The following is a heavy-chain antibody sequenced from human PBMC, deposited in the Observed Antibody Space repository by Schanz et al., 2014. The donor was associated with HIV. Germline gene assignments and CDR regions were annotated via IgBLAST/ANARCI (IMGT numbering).Heavy chain of an antibody. J-gene: IGHJ4*02. CDR2: IWYDGSQT. CDR3: AKGATRPDYFDS. V-gene: IGHV3-33*03. D-gene: IGHD1-26*01. CDR1: GFSFSKFG. Sequence: QVRLVESGGGVVQPGTSVRLSCAASGFSFSKFGMHWVRQAPGKGREWGEIIWYDGSQTRYTGSVKGRFTISRDNSKNILYLQMNSVRPEDTAVYFCAKGATRPDYFDSWGQGTLVTVSS.